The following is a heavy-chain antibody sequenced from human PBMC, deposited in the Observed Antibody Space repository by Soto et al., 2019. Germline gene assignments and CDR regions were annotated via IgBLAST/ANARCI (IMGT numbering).Heavy chain of an antibody. CDR3: ARPLGGYGDYALPLNY. CDR2: ISAYNGNT. V-gene: IGHV1-18*04. J-gene: IGHJ4*02. CDR1: GYTFTGYG. D-gene: IGHD4-17*01. Sequence: QVQLVQSGAEVKRPGASVKVSCKASGYTFTGYGIAWVRQAPGQGLERMGWISAYNGNTLQTQKFQDRLTMTTDTSANTAYMELRSLRSDDTAVYYCARPLGGYGDYALPLNYWGQGTLVSVSS.